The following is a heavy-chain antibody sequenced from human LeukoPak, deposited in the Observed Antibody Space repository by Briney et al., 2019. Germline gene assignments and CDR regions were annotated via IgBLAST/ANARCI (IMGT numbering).Heavy chain of an antibody. V-gene: IGHV4-34*01. CDR2: INHSGST. CDR1: GGSFSDYY. D-gene: IGHD2-2*01. Sequence: SETLSLTCAVYGGSFSDYYWSWIRQPPGKGLEWIGEINHSGSTNYNPSLKSRVTISVDTSKNQFSLKLNSVTAADAAVYYCARGDIVVVPAAKAYYYYMDVWGKGTTVTVSS. J-gene: IGHJ6*03. CDR3: ARGDIVVVPAAKAYYYYMDV.